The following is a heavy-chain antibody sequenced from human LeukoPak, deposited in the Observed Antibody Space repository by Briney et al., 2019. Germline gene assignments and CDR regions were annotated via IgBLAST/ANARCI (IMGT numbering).Heavy chain of an antibody. CDR3: ARGGTYYYDSSGYYTLDY. Sequence: SVKVSCKASGGTFSSYAISWVRQAPGQGLEWMGRSIPILGIANYAQKFQGRVTITADKSTSTAYMELSSLRSEDTAVYYCARGGTYYYDSSGYYTLDYWGQGTLVTVSS. V-gene: IGHV1-69*04. J-gene: IGHJ4*02. D-gene: IGHD3-22*01. CDR2: SIPILGIA. CDR1: GGTFSSYA.